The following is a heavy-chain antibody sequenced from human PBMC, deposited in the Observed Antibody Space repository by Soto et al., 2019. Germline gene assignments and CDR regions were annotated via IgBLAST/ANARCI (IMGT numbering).Heavy chain of an antibody. V-gene: IGHV1-18*01. CDR3: ARGRTVSSIGPLLV. CDR1: GYNFFVYG. J-gene: IGHJ1*01. Sequence: QIQLVQSGAEVKKPGASVKVSCKASGYNFFVYGVIWVRQAPGQGLEWMGWVSPKSGNTDYARKVKSRVTMTTDTSTRTAYMELRGLISDDTAVYYCARGRTVSSIGPLLVWGQGTLVSISS. D-gene: IGHD1-1*01. CDR2: VSPKSGNT.